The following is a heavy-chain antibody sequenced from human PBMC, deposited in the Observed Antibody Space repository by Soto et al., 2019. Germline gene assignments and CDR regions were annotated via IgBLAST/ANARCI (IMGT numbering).Heavy chain of an antibody. CDR2: IWYDGSKK. Sequence: QVQLVESGGGVVQPGRSLRLSCAASGFTFSSYGMHWVRQAPGKGLEWVAVIWYDGSKKYYADFVKGRFTISRDNAKNTLSLPMNSLRADDTAVYYCASRSQALDYWGQGTLVTVSS. J-gene: IGHJ4*02. CDR1: GFTFSSYG. V-gene: IGHV3-33*01. CDR3: ASRSQALDY.